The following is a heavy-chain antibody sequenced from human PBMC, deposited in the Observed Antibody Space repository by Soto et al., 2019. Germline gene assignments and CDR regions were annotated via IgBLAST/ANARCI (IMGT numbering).Heavy chain of an antibody. D-gene: IGHD3-10*01. V-gene: IGHV3-23*01. CDR1: GFTFSSYA. CDR2: ISGSGGST. CDR3: AKSDPRITMVRGVMNRYYYYYGMDV. J-gene: IGHJ6*02. Sequence: GGSLRLSCAASGFTFSSYAMSWVRQAPGKGLEWVSAISGSGGSTYYADSVKGRFTISRDNSKNTLYLQMNSLRAEDTAVYYCAKSDPRITMVRGVMNRYYYYYGMDVWGQGTTVTVSS.